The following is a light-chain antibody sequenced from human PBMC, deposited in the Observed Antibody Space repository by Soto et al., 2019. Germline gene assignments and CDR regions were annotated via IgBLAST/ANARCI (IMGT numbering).Light chain of an antibody. CDR3: LQHNSYPWT. V-gene: IGKV1-17*01. CDR2: AAS. Sequence: DIKMTQSPAALSASVGDRVTLTCRESQSISSYLNWYQQKPGKAPKLLIYAASSLQSGVPSRFSGSGSGTEFTLTISSLQPEDFATYYCLQHNSYPWTFGQGTKVAIK. CDR1: QSISSY. J-gene: IGKJ1*01.